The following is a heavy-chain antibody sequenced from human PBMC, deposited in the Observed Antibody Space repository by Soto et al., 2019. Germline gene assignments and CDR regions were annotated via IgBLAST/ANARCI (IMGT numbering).Heavy chain of an antibody. CDR3: ASDFTKSSSWPYYFDY. J-gene: IGHJ4*02. D-gene: IGHD6-13*01. V-gene: IGHV1-18*01. CDR2: ISAYRGST. CDR1: GYTFTTYG. Sequence: QVQLVQSGAEVKKPGASVKVSCKASGYTFTTYGISWVRQAPGHGLEWMGWISAYRGSTKFAQKLQGRVTMTTDTSTTTAYMELRSLTSDDTAVYYCASDFTKSSSWPYYFDYWGQGTLVNVSS.